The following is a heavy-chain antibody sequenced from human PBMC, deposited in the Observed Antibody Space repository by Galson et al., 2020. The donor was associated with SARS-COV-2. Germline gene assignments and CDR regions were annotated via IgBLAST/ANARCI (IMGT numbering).Heavy chain of an antibody. D-gene: IGHD6-25*01. CDR2: ISGSGSEL. Sequence: NSGGSLRLSCTATGFRFSDSYMTWIRQAQGKGLEWISYISGSGSELTYADSVKGRFTISRDNARNSLFLEMNSLRVEDTGVYYCVKSGRGLDYWGQGTLVTVSS. V-gene: IGHV3-11*01. CDR3: VKSGRGLDY. J-gene: IGHJ4*02. CDR1: GFRFSDSY.